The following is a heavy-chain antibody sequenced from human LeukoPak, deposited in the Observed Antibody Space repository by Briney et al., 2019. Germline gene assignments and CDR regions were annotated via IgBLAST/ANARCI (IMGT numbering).Heavy chain of an antibody. Sequence: GASVKVSCKVSGYTLTELSMHWVRQAPGKGLEWMGGFDPEDGETVYAQKFQGRVTMTEDTSTGTAYMELSSLRSEDTAVYYCATVNYDSSGYYPYWGQGTLVTVSS. CDR1: GYTLTELS. J-gene: IGHJ4*02. CDR2: FDPEDGET. CDR3: ATVNYDSSGYYPY. D-gene: IGHD3-22*01. V-gene: IGHV1-24*01.